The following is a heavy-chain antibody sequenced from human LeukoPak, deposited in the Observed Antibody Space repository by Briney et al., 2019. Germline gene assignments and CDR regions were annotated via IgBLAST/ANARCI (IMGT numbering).Heavy chain of an antibody. Sequence: PSETLSLTCTVSGGSISSYYWSWIRQPLGKGLEWIGYIYYSGSTNYNPSLKSRVTISVDTSKNQFSLKLSSVTAADTAVYYCARGDWLYYYYGMDVWGQGTTVTVSS. CDR1: GGSISSYY. V-gene: IGHV4-59*01. J-gene: IGHJ6*02. CDR3: ARGDWLYYYYGMDV. D-gene: IGHD3/OR15-3a*01. CDR2: IYYSGST.